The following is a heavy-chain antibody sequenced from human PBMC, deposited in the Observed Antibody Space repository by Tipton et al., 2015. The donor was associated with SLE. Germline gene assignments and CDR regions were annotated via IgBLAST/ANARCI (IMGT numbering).Heavy chain of an antibody. J-gene: IGHJ6*02. CDR2: INHSGST. V-gene: IGHV4-34*01. CDR3: AGLYSSSWLPFGYYYYGMYV. Sequence: LRLSCTVSGGSIGSFYWTWIRQPPGKGLEWIGEINHSGSTNYNPSLKSRVTISVDTSKNQFSLKLSSVTAADTAVYYCAGLYSSSWLPFGYYYYGMYVWGQGTTVTVSS. D-gene: IGHD6-13*01. CDR1: GGSIGSFY.